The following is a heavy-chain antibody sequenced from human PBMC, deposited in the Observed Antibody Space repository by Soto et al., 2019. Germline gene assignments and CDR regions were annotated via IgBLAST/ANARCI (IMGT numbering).Heavy chain of an antibody. CDR2: IYHSGST. CDR3: ARQVSGGSHFDY. CDR1: SGSITSSNW. Sequence: PSETLSLTCAVSSGSITSSNWWSWVRQPPGKGLEWIGEIYHSGSTNYNPSLKSRVTISVDKSKNQLSLKLSSVTAADTAVFYCARQVSGGSHFDYWGQGTLVTVSS. V-gene: IGHV4-4*02. D-gene: IGHD2-15*01. J-gene: IGHJ4*02.